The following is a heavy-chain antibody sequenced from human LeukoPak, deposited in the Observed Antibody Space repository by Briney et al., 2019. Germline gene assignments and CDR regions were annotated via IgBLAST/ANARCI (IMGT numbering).Heavy chain of an antibody. D-gene: IGHD4-17*01. J-gene: IGHJ4*02. Sequence: ASVKVSCKASGYTFISYGMSWIRQAPGQGLEWMGWISAYNVNTKYAQKFQGRVTMTTDTSTTTAYMDLRSLTSDDTAVYYCARAGDEVTTYFDYWGQGTLVTVSS. CDR1: GYTFISYG. CDR2: ISAYNVNT. CDR3: ARAGDEVTTYFDY. V-gene: IGHV1-18*01.